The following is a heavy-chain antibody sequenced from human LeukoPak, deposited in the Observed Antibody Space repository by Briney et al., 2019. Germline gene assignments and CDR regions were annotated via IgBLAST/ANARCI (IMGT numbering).Heavy chain of an antibody. D-gene: IGHD2-2*01. CDR2: IYDRGTT. CDR3: ARMRRIVVVTGGRNGSWLDP. J-gene: IGHJ5*02. CDR1: GGSIITSISY. Sequence: SETLSLTCTVSGGSIITSISYCGWLRQPPGKGLEWIRCIYDRGTTYSNPSLKSRVTISVDTSKNQFSLKLSAVTAADTAVYYCARMRRIVVVTGGRNGSWLDPWGQGTVVTVSS. V-gene: IGHV4-39*07.